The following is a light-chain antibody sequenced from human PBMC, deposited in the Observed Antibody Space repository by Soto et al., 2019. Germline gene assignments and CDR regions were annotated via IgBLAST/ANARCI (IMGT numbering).Light chain of an antibody. J-gene: IGKJ2*01. CDR3: TQPLQTPYT. V-gene: IGKV2-28*01. CDR1: QSLLYSNGNNY. Sequence: DIVMTQSPVSLSVTPGEPASISCRSSQSLLYSNGNNYLDWYLQKPGQSPQLLIYLASSRASGVPDTFSGSGSGTDFTLKISRVEAEDVGVYYCTQPLQTPYTFGQGTKLEIK. CDR2: LAS.